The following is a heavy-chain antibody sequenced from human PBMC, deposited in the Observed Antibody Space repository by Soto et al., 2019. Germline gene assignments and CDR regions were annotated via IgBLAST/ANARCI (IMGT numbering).Heavy chain of an antibody. V-gene: IGHV1-69*12. CDR1: GGTFSSYA. J-gene: IGHJ6*02. Sequence: QVQLVQSGAEVKKPGSSVKVSCKASGGTFSSYAISWVRQAPGQGLEWMGGIIPIFGTANYARKFQGRVTMSVGELTGTAGMELSTLGSEDAAVYYCGRLAPAAGYYYGIDVWRQRTTLSVSS. D-gene: IGHD2-2*01. CDR2: IIPIFGTA. CDR3: GRLAPAAGYYYGIDV.